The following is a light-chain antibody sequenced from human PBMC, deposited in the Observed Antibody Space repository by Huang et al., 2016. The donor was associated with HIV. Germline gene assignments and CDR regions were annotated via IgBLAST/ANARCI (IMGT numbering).Light chain of an antibody. J-gene: IGKJ1*01. Sequence: DIVMTQSPDSLAVSLGERATINCKSSQSVLYRSNNKNYLAWYQQKPGQPPKLLIYWASTRESGVPDRFTGSGSGTDFSLTISSLQAEDVAVYYCQQYDTSPWTFGQGTKVEIE. CDR2: WAS. CDR1: QSVLYRSNNKNY. CDR3: QQYDTSPWT. V-gene: IGKV4-1*01.